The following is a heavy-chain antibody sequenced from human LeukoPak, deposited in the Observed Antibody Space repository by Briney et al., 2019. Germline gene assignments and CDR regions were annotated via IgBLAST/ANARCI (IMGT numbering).Heavy chain of an antibody. CDR2: INSDGSDT. D-gene: IGHD4-17*01. J-gene: IGHJ4*02. CDR3: ARSSAVTTLSLTY. CDR1: GFSFSSYT. Sequence: PGGSLRLSCAASGFSFSSYTMNWVRQAPGKGLVWVSRINSDGSDTTYADSVKGRFTISRDNAKNTLYLQMNSLRVEDTAVYYCARSSAVTTLSLTYWGLGTLVTVSS. V-gene: IGHV3-74*01.